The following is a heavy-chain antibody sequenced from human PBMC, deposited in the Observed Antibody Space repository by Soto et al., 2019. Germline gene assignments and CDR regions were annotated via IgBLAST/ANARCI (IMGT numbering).Heavy chain of an antibody. CDR2: IYYSGST. Sequence: SETLSLTCTVSGGSISSSSYYWGWIRQPPGKGLEWIGSIYYSGSTYYNPSLKSRVTISVDTSKNQFSLKLSSVTAADTAVYYCARRGTTSSASIAAAGLFDYWGQGTLVTVSS. V-gene: IGHV4-39*01. D-gene: IGHD6-13*01. CDR3: ARRGTTSSASIAAAGLFDY. J-gene: IGHJ4*02. CDR1: GGSISSSSYY.